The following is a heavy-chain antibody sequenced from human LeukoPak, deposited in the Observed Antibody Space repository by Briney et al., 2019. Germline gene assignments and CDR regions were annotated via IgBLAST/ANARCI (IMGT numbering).Heavy chain of an antibody. V-gene: IGHV5-51*01. CDR3: ARQGSSWYGGGYNWFDP. CDR1: GYGFTSYW. CDR2: IYPGDSDT. Sequence: GESLKISCKGSGYGFTSYWIGWVRQMPGKGLEWMGIIYPGDSDTRYSPSFQGQVTISADKSISTAYLQWSSLKASDTAMYYCARQGSSWYGGGYNWFDPWGQGTLVTVSS. J-gene: IGHJ5*02. D-gene: IGHD6-13*01.